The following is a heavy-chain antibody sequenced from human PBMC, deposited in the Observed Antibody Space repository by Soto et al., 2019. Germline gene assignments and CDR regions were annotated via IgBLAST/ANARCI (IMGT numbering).Heavy chain of an antibody. V-gene: IGHV3-66*01. CDR2: IYSGGST. CDR1: GFTVSSNY. D-gene: IGHD3-22*01. CDR3: ASSYYYDSSGQDY. J-gene: IGHJ4*02. Sequence: GGSLRLSCAASGFTVSSNYMSWVRQAPGKGLEWVSVIYSGGSTYYADSVKGRFTISRDNSKNTLYLQMNSLRAEDTAVYYCASSYYYDSSGQDYWGQGTLVTVSS.